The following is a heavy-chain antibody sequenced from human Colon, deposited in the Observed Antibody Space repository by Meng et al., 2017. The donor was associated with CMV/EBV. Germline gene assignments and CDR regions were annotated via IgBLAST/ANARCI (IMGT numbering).Heavy chain of an antibody. D-gene: IGHD1-14*01. CDR1: VDSITTSEYS. Sequence: QVQLPGSGLVRATPTLSLSLAVFVDSITTSEYSWSWCRQSPGKSVEWIGDISHTGRTHYSPPLMGRVILSSDISKNHFFLPLSTATAADTAVYYCSRGGNRWAHPWFVPWGQGTLVTVSS. J-gene: IGHJ5*02. CDR3: SRGGNRWAHPWFVP. CDR2: ISHTGRT. V-gene: IGHV4-30-2*06.